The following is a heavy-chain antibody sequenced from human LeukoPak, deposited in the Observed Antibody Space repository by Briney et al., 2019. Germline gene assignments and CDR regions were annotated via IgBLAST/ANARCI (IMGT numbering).Heavy chain of an antibody. CDR3: ARVGTLGYDILTGYHYYYYYMDV. J-gene: IGHJ6*03. V-gene: IGHV4-59*01. CDR1: GGSLSSYY. Sequence: PSETLSLTCTVSGGSLSSYYWSWIRQPPGKGLEWIGYIYYSGSTNYNPSLKSRVTISVDTSKNQFSLKLSSVTAADTAVYYCARVGTLGYDILTGYHYYYYYMDVWGKGTTVTISS. D-gene: IGHD3-9*01. CDR2: IYYSGST.